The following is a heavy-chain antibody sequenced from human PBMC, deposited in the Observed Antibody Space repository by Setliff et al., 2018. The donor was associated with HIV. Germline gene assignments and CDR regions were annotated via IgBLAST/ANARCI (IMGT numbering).Heavy chain of an antibody. CDR1: GFTVSSNY. D-gene: IGHD3-10*01. V-gene: IGHV3-66*02. CDR3: ARELYREWDY. CDR2: IYGGGTT. Sequence: GGSLRLSCAASGFTVSSNYMSWVRQAPGKGLERVSVIYGGGTTHYADSVKGRFTISRDNSKNTVYLQMNSLRVEDTAVYYCARELYREWDYWGQGTLVTVSS. J-gene: IGHJ4*02.